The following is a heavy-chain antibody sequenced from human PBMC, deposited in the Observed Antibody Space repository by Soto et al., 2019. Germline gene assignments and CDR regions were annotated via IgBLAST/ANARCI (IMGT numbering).Heavy chain of an antibody. V-gene: IGHV1-24*01. CDR3: ATDHSGSGSYYYFDY. CDR2: FDPEDGET. Sequence: ASVKVSCKVSGYTLTELSMHWVRQAPGKGLEWMGGFDPEDGETIYAQKFQGRVTMTEDTSTDTAYMELSSLRSEDTAVYYCATDHSGSGSYYYFDYWGQGXLVTVSS. J-gene: IGHJ4*02. D-gene: IGHD1-26*01. CDR1: GYTLTELS.